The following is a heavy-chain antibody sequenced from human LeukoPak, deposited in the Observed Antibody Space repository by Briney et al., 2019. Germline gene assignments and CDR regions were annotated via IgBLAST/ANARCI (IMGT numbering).Heavy chain of an antibody. CDR2: ISGYNGHT. Sequence: ASVKVSCKASGYTFTSYGISWVRQAPGQGLEWMGWISGYNGHTKYAQKFQGRVTMTTDTSTSTAYKELRSLTFEDTAVFYCARGLPPRRNYDSSGYYSYYFDYWGQGTLVTVSS. D-gene: IGHD3-22*01. V-gene: IGHV1-18*01. CDR1: GYTFTSYG. CDR3: ARGLPPRRNYDSSGYYSYYFDY. J-gene: IGHJ4*02.